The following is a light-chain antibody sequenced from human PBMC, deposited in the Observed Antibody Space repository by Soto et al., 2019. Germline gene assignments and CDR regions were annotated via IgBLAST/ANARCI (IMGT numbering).Light chain of an antibody. J-gene: IGKJ5*01. CDR3: QQASSFPPT. CDR1: QDISSW. Sequence: DIQMTQSPSSMSASVGDRVTITCRASQDISSWLAWYQQKPGKAPKIMIYAASSLQGGVPSRFSGSGSGTEFTLTISSLQPEDFATYYCQQASSFPPTFGQGTRLEI. CDR2: AAS. V-gene: IGKV1-12*01.